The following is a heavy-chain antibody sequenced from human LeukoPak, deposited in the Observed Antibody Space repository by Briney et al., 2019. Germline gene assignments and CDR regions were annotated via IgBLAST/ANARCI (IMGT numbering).Heavy chain of an antibody. CDR1: GGSISSYY. V-gene: IGHV4-4*07. J-gene: IGHJ1*01. Sequence: SETLSLTCTVSGGSISSYYWSWIRQPAGKGLEWIGRIYTSGSTNYNPSLKSRVTISVDTSKNQFSLKLSSVTAADTAVYYCARDDRDGYNSAEYFQHWGQGTLVTVSS. CDR2: IYTSGST. D-gene: IGHD5-24*01. CDR3: ARDDRDGYNSAEYFQH.